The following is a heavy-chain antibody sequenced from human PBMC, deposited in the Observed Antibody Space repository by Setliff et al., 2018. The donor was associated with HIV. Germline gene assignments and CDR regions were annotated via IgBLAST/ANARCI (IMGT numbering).Heavy chain of an antibody. CDR3: ARGDYYGSVNTYFYFAD. V-gene: IGHV4-4*09. CDR1: GGSVNDFY. D-gene: IGHD3-10*01. CDR2: IHSSGST. Sequence: SETLSLTCTVSGGSVNDFYCNWIRQPPGKGPEWIGYIHSSGSTIYNPSLKSRITISLDTSKEQFSLELSSATAADTAVYYCARGDYYGSVNTYFYFADWGQGTLVTVSS. J-gene: IGHJ4*02.